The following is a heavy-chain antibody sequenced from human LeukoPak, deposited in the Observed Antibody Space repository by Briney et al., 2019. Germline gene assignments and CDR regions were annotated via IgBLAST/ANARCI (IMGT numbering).Heavy chain of an antibody. CDR3: ARVVAVAGSVDY. CDR1: GGSISSYY. V-gene: IGHV4-59*01. J-gene: IGHJ4*02. D-gene: IGHD6-19*01. Sequence: SETLSLTCTVSGGSISSYYWSWIRRPPGKGLEWIGYIYYSGSTNYNPSLKSRVTISVDTSKNQFSLKLSSVTAADTAVYYCARVVAVAGSVDYWGQGTLVTVSS. CDR2: IYYSGST.